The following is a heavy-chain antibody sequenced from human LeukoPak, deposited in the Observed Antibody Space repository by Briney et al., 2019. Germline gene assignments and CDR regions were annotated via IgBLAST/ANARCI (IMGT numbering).Heavy chain of an antibody. J-gene: IGHJ4*02. Sequence: GGSLRLSCAVSGFTFSSYWMSWVRQAPGKGLEWVANIMEDGSEKYYVDSAKGRFTISRDNAKNSPYLQMNSLRAEDTAVYFCARGRYCSSTSCSYFDYWGQGTLVAVSS. CDR1: GFTFSSYW. CDR3: ARGRYCSSTSCSYFDY. D-gene: IGHD2-2*01. CDR2: IMEDGSEK. V-gene: IGHV3-7*01.